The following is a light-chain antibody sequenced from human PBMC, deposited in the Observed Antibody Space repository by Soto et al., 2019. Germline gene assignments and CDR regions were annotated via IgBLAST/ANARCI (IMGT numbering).Light chain of an antibody. V-gene: IGLV2-14*03. CDR3: SSYTSSNSYV. CDR1: SSNVGGYNY. CDR2: DVS. J-gene: IGLJ1*01. Sequence: QSGLTQPASVSGSPGQSITISCTGTSSNVGGYNYVSWYQHHPGKAPKLMIYDVSNRPSGVSNRFSGSKSGNTASLTISGLQAEDEADYYCSSYTSSNSYVCGTGTRSPS.